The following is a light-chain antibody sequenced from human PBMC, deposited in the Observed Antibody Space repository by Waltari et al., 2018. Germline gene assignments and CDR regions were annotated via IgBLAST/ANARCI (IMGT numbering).Light chain of an antibody. CDR3: QQYGSSPGT. J-gene: IGKJ5*01. Sequence: ETVVPPSPGTLSFSPGARATLSCRASQSVSSKYLGWYQQKPGQAPRLPIYGASSRAPGIPDRFSGSGSGTDFTLTISRLEPEDFAVYYCQQYGSSPGTFGQGTRLEIK. V-gene: IGKV3-20*01. CDR1: QSVSSKY. CDR2: GAS.